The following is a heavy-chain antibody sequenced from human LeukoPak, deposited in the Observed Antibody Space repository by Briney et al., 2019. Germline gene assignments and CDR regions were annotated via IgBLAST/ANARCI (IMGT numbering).Heavy chain of an antibody. CDR2: ISAYNGNT. V-gene: IGHV1-18*01. J-gene: IGHJ5*02. D-gene: IGHD6-19*01. Sequence: ASVKVSCKASGYTFTNYGTSWLRQAPGQGLEWMGLISAYNGNTNYAQKFQGRVTMTTDTSTTTAYMGLRSLRSDDPAVYYCARGSRIAVAGTFLDNWFDPWGQGTLVTVSS. CDR1: GYTFTNYG. CDR3: ARGSRIAVAGTFLDNWFDP.